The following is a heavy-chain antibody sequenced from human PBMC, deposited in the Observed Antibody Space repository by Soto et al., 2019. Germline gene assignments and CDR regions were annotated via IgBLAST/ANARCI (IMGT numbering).Heavy chain of an antibody. CDR1: GFNFSNYA. CDR2: ISYDGSNK. D-gene: IGHD5-12*01. J-gene: IGHJ4*02. V-gene: IGHV3-33*01. Sequence: GGSLRLSCAASGFNFSNYAIHWVRQAPGKGLSCVAVISYDGSNKFYPDSVRGRFTISRDNAKNSLYLQMNNLRAEDTGVYYCARESEVAAIYIAYWGLGTLVTVSS. CDR3: ARESEVAAIYIAY.